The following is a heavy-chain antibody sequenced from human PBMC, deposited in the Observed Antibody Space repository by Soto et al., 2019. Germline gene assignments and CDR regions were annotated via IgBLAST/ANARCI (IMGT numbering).Heavy chain of an antibody. CDR3: AKDTYYHDSSGYYIFDY. J-gene: IGHJ4*02. V-gene: IGHV3-30*18. D-gene: IGHD3-22*01. Sequence: QVQLVESGGGVVQPGRSLRLSCAASGFTFNSYGMHWVRQAPGKGLEWVARISYDGSNTNYVESMKGQFTISRDNSKNTVYLQMNSLRAEDTAVYYCAKDTYYHDSSGYYIFDYWGQGTLVIVSS. CDR2: ISYDGSNT. CDR1: GFTFNSYG.